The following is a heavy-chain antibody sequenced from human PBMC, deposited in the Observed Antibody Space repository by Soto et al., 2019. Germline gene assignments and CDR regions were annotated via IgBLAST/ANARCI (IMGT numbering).Heavy chain of an antibody. CDR1: GFIFRSYW. CDR3: ARDGVAAGLYLDN. V-gene: IGHV3-7*01. D-gene: IGHD2-15*01. CDR2: INQDGSEK. J-gene: IGHJ4*02. Sequence: EVQLVESGGGLVQPGGSLRLSCAASGFIFRSYWMIWVRQAPGKGLEWVANINQDGSEKYYVDSVRGRFIISRDNAENSRYLQMNSLRAEDTALYYCARDGVAAGLYLDNWGQRTLLTVSS.